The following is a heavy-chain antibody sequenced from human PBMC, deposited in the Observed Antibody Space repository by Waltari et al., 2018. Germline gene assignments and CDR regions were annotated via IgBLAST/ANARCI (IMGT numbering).Heavy chain of an antibody. V-gene: IGHV1-69-2*01. Sequence: VYLLQSGAEVKEPGASVKISCEVSGYTLTDYNIEWVQQAPGKGLVWMGLIYPENGQALYAENFQDRVTISADTSTDTVYMEMSSLRSKDTAVYYCTTVHIAAATAAPSQGFDMWGQGTLLVVSS. D-gene: IGHD2-21*01. J-gene: IGHJ3*02. CDR2: IYPENGQA. CDR1: GYTLTDYN. CDR3: TTVHIAAATAAPSQGFDM.